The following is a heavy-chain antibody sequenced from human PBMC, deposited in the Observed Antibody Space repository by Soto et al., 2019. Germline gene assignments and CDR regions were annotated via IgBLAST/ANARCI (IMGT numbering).Heavy chain of an antibody. CDR1: GGSVSSGGYY. D-gene: IGHD5-18*01. Sequence: QVQLQESGPGLVKPSQTLSLTCTVSGGSVSSGGYYWSWIRQHPGKGLEWIGYIYYSGSTYYNPSLELQVTISVDTSKNEFSLKLSSVTAADTAVYYCARDQRAISSDTAIGNYYYGMDVWGLGTTVTVSS. CDR3: ARDQRAISSDTAIGNYYYGMDV. CDR2: IYYSGST. J-gene: IGHJ6*02. V-gene: IGHV4-31*01.